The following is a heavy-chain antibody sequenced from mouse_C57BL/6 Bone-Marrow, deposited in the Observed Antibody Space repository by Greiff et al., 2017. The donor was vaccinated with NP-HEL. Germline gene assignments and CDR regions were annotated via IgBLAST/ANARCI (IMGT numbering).Heavy chain of an antibody. CDR1: GFSFNTYA. J-gene: IGHJ1*03. Sequence: EVKLMESGGGLVQPKGSLKLSCAASGFSFNTYAMNWVRQAPGKGLEWVARIRSKSNNYATYYADSVKDRFTISRDDSESMLYLQMNNLKTEDTAMYYCVRVYYGSKYFDVWGTGTTVTVSS. CDR2: IRSKSNNYAT. CDR3: VRVYYGSKYFDV. D-gene: IGHD1-1*01. V-gene: IGHV10-1*01.